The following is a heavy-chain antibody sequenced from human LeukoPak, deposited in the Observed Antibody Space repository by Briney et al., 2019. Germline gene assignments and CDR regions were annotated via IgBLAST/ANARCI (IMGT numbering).Heavy chain of an antibody. J-gene: IGHJ4*02. CDR2: IGPTGTDR. D-gene: IGHD1-14*01. CDR3: ATETIGRHYDY. CDR1: GFTFSSCG. V-gene: IGHV3-21*01. Sequence: GGSLRLSCAASGFTFSSCGFNWVRQAPGKGLEWVSSIGPTGTDRYYAGSVRGRFTISRDNAKNSMYLQMDSLRDEDTAVFYCATETIGRHYDYWGQGTLLTVSS.